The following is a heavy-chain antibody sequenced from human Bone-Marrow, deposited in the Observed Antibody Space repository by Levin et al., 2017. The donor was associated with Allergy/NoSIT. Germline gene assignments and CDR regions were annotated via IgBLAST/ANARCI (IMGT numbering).Heavy chain of an antibody. CDR1: GFTFSTYW. Sequence: ASVKVSCAASGFTFSTYWMDWVRQAPGKGLEWVANIKGDGSDKNYLDSVKGRFTISRDNAKNSLYLQMNSLRAEDTAVYYCVKENYYFDFWGQGTLVTVSS. J-gene: IGHJ4*02. D-gene: IGHD1-7*01. CDR3: VKENYYFDF. CDR2: IKGDGSDK. V-gene: IGHV3-7*01.